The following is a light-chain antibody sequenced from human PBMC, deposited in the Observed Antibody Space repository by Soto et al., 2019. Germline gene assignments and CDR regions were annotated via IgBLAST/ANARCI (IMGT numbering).Light chain of an antibody. J-gene: IGKJ5*01. CDR1: QPLNNN. CDR2: GTS. V-gene: IGKV3-15*01. Sequence: EIVMTQSPATLSVSPGDRATLSCRAGQPLNNNVAWYQHKPGQAPRLLIYGTSTRATGISARFSGGGSGTKFTLTISSLQSEDFAVYYCQQYEKWPPSITFGQGTRLEIK. CDR3: QQYEKWPPSIT.